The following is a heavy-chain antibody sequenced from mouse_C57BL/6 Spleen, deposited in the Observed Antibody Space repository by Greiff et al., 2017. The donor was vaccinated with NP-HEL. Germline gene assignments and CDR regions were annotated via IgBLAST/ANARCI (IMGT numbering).Heavy chain of an antibody. Sequence: VQLQQSGAELVRPGTSVKLSCKASGYTFTSYWMHWVKQRPGQGLEWIGVIDPSDSYTNYNQKFKGKATLTVDTSSSTAYMQLSSLTSEDSAVYYCARGDYDYDEGFAYWGQGTLVTVSA. J-gene: IGHJ3*01. D-gene: IGHD2-4*01. V-gene: IGHV1-59*01. CDR3: ARGDYDYDEGFAY. CDR2: IDPSDSYT. CDR1: GYTFTSYW.